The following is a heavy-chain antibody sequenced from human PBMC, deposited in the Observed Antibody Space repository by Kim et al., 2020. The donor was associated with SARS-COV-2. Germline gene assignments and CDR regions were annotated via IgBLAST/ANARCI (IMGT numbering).Heavy chain of an antibody. CDR3: AKDHNKLGYCSSTSCPYWYFDL. D-gene: IGHD2-2*01. Sequence: GGSLRLSCAASGFTFSSYAMSWVRQAPGKGLEWVSAISGSGGSTYYADSVKGRFTISRDNSKNTLYLQMNSLRAEDTAVYYCAKDHNKLGYCSSTSCPYWYFDLWGRGTLVTVSS. CDR2: ISGSGGST. CDR1: GFTFSSYA. J-gene: IGHJ2*01. V-gene: IGHV3-23*01.